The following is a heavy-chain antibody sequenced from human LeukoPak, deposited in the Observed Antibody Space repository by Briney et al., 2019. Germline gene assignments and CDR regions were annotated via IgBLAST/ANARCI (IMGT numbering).Heavy chain of an antibody. Sequence: PSQTLSLTCTVSGGSISSGGYYWSWIRQPPGKGLEWIGYIDDSGSTNCKPSLKSRVTISVDTSKSQFSLNLSSVTTADTAVYFCARGLVVGAGRLDPWGQGTLVIVSS. D-gene: IGHD3-22*01. CDR3: ARGLVVGAGRLDP. V-gene: IGHV4-61*08. J-gene: IGHJ5*02. CDR2: IDDSGST. CDR1: GGSISSGGYY.